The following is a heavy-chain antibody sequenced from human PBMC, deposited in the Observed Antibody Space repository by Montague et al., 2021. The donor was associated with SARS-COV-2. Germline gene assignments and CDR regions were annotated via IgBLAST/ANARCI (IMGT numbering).Heavy chain of an antibody. CDR3: AYSLLLSSLGDFDS. D-gene: IGHD2/OR15-2a*01. CDR2: IFWNDDK. V-gene: IGHV2-5*01. J-gene: IGHJ4*02. CDR1: GFSLISDGVG. Sequence: PALAKPTQTLTLTCTFSGFSLISDGVGVGWIRQPPGKALERLALIFWNDDKRYNSSLKNRLTVTKNTSKNQVVLTMTNMDPLDTGTYYCAYSLLLSSLGDFDSWGQGTLVTVSS.